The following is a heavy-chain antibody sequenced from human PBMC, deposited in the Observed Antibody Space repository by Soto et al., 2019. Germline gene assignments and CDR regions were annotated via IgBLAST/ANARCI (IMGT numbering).Heavy chain of an antibody. V-gene: IGHV4-4*02. CDR1: GGSITRNW. D-gene: IGHD2-21*01. CDR2: IFHTGSA. J-gene: IGHJ4*02. Sequence: QVQLQESGPGLMKPSGTLSLTCAVSGGSITRNWWSWVRQPPGKGLEGIAEIFHTGSANYNPSLMGRLTISMDKSRNHMSLNLNSVTAADTAVYYCARHIAVSGTRGFDHWGQGTLVTVSS. CDR3: ARHIAVSGTRGFDH.